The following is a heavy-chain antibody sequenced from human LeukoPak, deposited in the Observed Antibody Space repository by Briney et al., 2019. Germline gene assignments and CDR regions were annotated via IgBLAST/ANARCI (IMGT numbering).Heavy chain of an antibody. CDR1: GFTFSGYW. CDR3: ARGGSWGSAYYFDY. CDR2: ISNDGSDT. V-gene: IGHV3-74*01. Sequence: GGSLRLSCAASGFTFSGYWMHWVRETPGKGLVWVARISNDGSDTTYGDSVKGRFTISRDNAKNTLYLRMNSLRAEDTAVYYCARGGSWGSAYYFDYWGQGTLVTVSS. D-gene: IGHD2-15*01. J-gene: IGHJ4*02.